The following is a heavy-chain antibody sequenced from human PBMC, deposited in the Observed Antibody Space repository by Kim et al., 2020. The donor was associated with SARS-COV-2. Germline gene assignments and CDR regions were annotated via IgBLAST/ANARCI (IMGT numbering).Heavy chain of an antibody. CDR3: ARQPPEYYDFWSGSYYYGMDV. CDR2: IYYSGST. J-gene: IGHJ6*02. V-gene: IGHV4-59*08. D-gene: IGHD3-3*01. CDR1: GGSISSYY. Sequence: SETLSLTCTVSGGSISSYYWSWIRQPPGKGLEWIGYIYYSGSTNYNPSLKSRVTISVDTSKNQFSLKLSSVTAADTAVYYCARQPPEYYDFWSGSYYYGMDVWGQGTTVTVSS.